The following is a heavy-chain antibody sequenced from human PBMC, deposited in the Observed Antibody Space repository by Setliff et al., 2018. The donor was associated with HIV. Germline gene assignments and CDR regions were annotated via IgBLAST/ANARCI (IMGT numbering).Heavy chain of an antibody. CDR2: IFHTGNT. V-gene: IGHV4-39*07. J-gene: IGHJ3*02. Sequence: SETLSLTCTVSGGSISSFSYYWGWIRQPPGKGPEWIGSIFHTGNTYYNPSLKSRVTISVDTSKNQFSLKLSSVTAADTAVYYCARDLVAAFDIWGQGTMVTVSS. D-gene: IGHD2-8*02. CDR3: ARDLVAAFDI. CDR1: GGSISSFSYY.